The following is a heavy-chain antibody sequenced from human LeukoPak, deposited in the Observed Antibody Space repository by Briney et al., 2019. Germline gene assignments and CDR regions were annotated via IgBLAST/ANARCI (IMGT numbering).Heavy chain of an antibody. V-gene: IGHV4-34*01. CDR2: INHSGST. CDR1: GGSFRGYY. CDR3: ARKEGGQLVNTRRWFDP. D-gene: IGHD6-13*01. Sequence: PSETLSLTCAVYGGSFRGYYWSWIRQPPGKGLEWLGEINHSGSTNYNPSLKSRVTISVATSKKQFSLKVRSVTAADTAVYYCARKEGGQLVNTRRWFDPWGQGTLVTVSS. J-gene: IGHJ5*02.